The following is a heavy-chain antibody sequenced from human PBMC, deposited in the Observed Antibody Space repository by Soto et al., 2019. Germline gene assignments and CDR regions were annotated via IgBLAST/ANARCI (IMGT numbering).Heavy chain of an antibody. CDR3: ARVVDYGDYLNWFDP. V-gene: IGHV3-11*01. D-gene: IGHD4-17*01. CDR1: GFTFSDYY. J-gene: IGHJ5*02. Sequence: LRLSCAASGFTFSDYYMSWIRQAPGKGLEWVSYISSSGSTIYYADSVKGRFTISRDNAKNSLYLQMNSLRAEDTAVYYCARVVDYGDYLNWFDPWGQGTLVTVSS. CDR2: ISSSGSTI.